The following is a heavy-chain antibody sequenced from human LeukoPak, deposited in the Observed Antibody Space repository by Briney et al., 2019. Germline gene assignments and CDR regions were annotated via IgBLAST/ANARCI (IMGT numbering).Heavy chain of an antibody. CDR2: IYYSGST. V-gene: IGHV4-30-4*08. J-gene: IGHJ4*02. Sequence: PSETLYLTCTVSGGSISSGDYYWSWMGQPPGKDLEWIGYIYYSGSTYYHPSLKSRVTISVDTSKNQFSLKLSSVTAADTAVYYCARAEVVVPAAAHFDYWGQGTLVTVSS. CDR3: ARAEVVVPAAAHFDY. D-gene: IGHD2-2*01. CDR1: GGSISSGDYY.